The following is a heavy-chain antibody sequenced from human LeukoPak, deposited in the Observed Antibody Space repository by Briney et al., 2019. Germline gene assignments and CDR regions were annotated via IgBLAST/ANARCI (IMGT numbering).Heavy chain of an antibody. CDR3: ATTYYYDSSGYRS. CDR1: GYTFTGYY. D-gene: IGHD3-22*01. Sequence: ASVKVSCKASGYTFTGYYMHWVRQAPGKGLEWMGGFDPEDGETIYAQKFQGRVTMTEDTSTDTAYMELSSLRSEDTAVYYCATTYYYDSSGYRSWGQGTLVTVSS. V-gene: IGHV1-24*01. J-gene: IGHJ4*02. CDR2: FDPEDGET.